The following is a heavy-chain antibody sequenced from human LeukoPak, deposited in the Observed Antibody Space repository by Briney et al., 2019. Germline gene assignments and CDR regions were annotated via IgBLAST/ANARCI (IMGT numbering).Heavy chain of an antibody. J-gene: IGHJ4*02. D-gene: IGHD3-10*02. V-gene: IGHV4-31*03. CDR3: ARDSRFGELSN. Sequence: PQTLSLTCTVSGGSISSGGYYWSWIRQHPGKGLEWIGYIYYSGSTYYNPSLKSRVTISVDTSKNQLSLKLSSVTAADTAVYYCARDSRFGELSNWGQGTLVTVSS. CDR2: IYYSGST. CDR1: GGSISSGGYY.